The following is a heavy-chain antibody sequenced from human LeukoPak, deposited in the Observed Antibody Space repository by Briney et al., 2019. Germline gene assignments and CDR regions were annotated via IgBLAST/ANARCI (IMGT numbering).Heavy chain of an antibody. CDR2: INHSGST. CDR1: GGSFSGYY. V-gene: IGHV4-34*01. D-gene: IGHD6-19*01. CDR3: ARGSGWYGLDY. J-gene: IGHJ4*02. Sequence: SETLSLTCAAYGGSFSGYYWSWIRQPPGKGLEWIGEINHSGSTNYNPSLKSRVTISVDTSKNQFSLKLSSVTAADTAVYYCARGSGWYGLDYWGQGTLVTVSS.